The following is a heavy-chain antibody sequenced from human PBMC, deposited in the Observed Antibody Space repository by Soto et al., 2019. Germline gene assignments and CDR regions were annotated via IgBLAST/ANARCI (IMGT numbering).Heavy chain of an antibody. CDR1: GYSFTSYW. J-gene: IGHJ6*02. CDR2: IHPGDSVT. Sequence: PGESLKISCKGSGYSFTSYWIGWVRQMPGKGLEWMGIIHPGDSVTRYSPSFQGQVTISADKSISSAYLQWSSLRASDTAIYYCARLSGTASSPYGMDVWGQGTTLTVSS. D-gene: IGHD1-1*01. CDR3: ARLSGTASSPYGMDV. V-gene: IGHV5-51*01.